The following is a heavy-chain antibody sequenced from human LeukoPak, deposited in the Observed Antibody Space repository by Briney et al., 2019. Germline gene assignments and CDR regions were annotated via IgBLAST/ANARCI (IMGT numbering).Heavy chain of an antibody. CDR2: INWSGGST. CDR1: GFAFDEHC. D-gene: IGHD2-2*01. Sequence: GGSLRLSCTASGFAFDEHCMSWVRQAPGKGLEWVSGINWSGGSTGYADPLRGRVTISRDNAKNSLYLQMDSLRAEDTALYYCARAPITSPFYFDYWGEGTLVSVSS. V-gene: IGHV3-20*04. J-gene: IGHJ4*02. CDR3: ARAPITSPFYFDY.